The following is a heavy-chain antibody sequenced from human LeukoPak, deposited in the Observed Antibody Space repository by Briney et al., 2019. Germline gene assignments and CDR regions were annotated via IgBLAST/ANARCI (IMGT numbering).Heavy chain of an antibody. V-gene: IGHV4-31*03. D-gene: IGHD1-26*01. CDR1: GGSISSGGYY. Sequence: SETLSLTCTVSGGSISSGGYYWSWIRQHPGKGLEWIGYIYYSGSTYYNPSLKSRVTISVDTSKNQFSLKLSSVTAADTAVYYCARDKTEVGAIPYSWFDPWGQGTLVADCS. J-gene: IGHJ5*02. CDR3: ARDKTEVGAIPYSWFDP. CDR2: IYYSGST.